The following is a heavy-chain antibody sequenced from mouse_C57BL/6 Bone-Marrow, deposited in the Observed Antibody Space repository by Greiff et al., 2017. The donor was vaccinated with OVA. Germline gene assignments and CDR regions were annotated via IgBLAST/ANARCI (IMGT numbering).Heavy chain of an antibody. D-gene: IGHD1-1*01. CDR3: ARKVATGGFYFDY. CDR2: ISSGSSTI. J-gene: IGHJ2*01. CDR1: GFTFSDYG. Sequence: EVKVVESGGGLVKPGGSLKLSCAASGFTFSDYGMHWVRQAPEKGLEWVAYISSGSSTIYYADTVKGRFTISRDNAKNTLFLQMTSLRSEDTAMYYCARKVATGGFYFDYWGQGTTLTVSS. V-gene: IGHV5-17*01.